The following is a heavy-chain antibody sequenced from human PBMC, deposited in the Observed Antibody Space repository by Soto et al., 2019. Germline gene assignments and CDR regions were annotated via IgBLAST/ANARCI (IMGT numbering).Heavy chain of an antibody. CDR1: GYDFNTNW. D-gene: IGHD2-2*01. V-gene: IGHV5-51*01. Sequence: GESLKISCRGSGYDFNTNWFGWVRQLPGKGLEWVGIMYPGDSDTRYNPSLQGHVTLSADVTVSTAFLQWRSLKTSDTGMYFCARLPRDCNKTSCYYADHWGHGTQVTGSS. CDR2: MYPGDSDT. J-gene: IGHJ4*01. CDR3: ARLPRDCNKTSCYYADH.